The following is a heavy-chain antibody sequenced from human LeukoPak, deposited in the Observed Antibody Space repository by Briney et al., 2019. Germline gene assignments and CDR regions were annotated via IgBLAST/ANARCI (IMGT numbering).Heavy chain of an antibody. D-gene: IGHD3-9*01. CDR2: ISSSSSYI. J-gene: IGHJ4*02. V-gene: IGHV3-21*01. Sequence: PGGSLRLSCAASGFTFSSYSMIWVRQAPGKGLEWDSSISSSSSYIYYADSVKGRFTISRDNAKNSLYLQMNSLRAEDTAVYYCASNYDILTGYYPHGGDYWGQGTLVTVSS. CDR1: GFTFSSYS. CDR3: ASNYDILTGYYPHGGDY.